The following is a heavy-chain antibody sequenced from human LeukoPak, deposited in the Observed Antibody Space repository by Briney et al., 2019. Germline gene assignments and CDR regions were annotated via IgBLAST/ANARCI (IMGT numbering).Heavy chain of an antibody. Sequence: ASVKVSCKASGYTSTGYYMHWVRQAPGQGLEWMGWINPNSGGTNYAQKFQGRVTMTRDTSISTAYMELSRLRSDDTAVYYCARVPPRGYYDYYYYYYGMDVWGQGTTVTVSS. CDR2: INPNSGGT. D-gene: IGHD3-22*01. V-gene: IGHV1-2*02. CDR3: ARVPPRGYYDYYYYYYGMDV. CDR1: GYTSTGYY. J-gene: IGHJ6*02.